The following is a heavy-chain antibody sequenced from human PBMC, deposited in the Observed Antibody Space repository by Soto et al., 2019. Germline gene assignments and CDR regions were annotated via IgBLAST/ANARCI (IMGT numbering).Heavy chain of an antibody. D-gene: IGHD2-2*01. Sequence: GASVKVSCKTSGYTFSNYGIAWVRQAPGQPLEWLGWISLYSDGTNYAQKFQGRVSMTTDTSTTTAYMELRSLRSDDTAVYYCARVVPGAEAWFGPWGQGTLVTVSS. CDR1: GYTFSNYG. CDR2: ISLYSDGT. V-gene: IGHV1-18*01. CDR3: ARVVPGAEAWFGP. J-gene: IGHJ5*02.